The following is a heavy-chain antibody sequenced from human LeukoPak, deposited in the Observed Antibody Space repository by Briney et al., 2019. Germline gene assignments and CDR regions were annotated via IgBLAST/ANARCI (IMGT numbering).Heavy chain of an antibody. V-gene: IGHV4-34*01. D-gene: IGHD3-10*02. CDR3: ASPSVVGCTGSAFDY. Sequence: SETLSLTCAVYGGSFSSYYWSWIRQPPGKGLEWIGEINHSGSTNYNPSLKSRVTISVDTSKNQFSLKLSSVTAADTAVYYCASPSVVGCTGSAFDYWGQGNLVTGSS. J-gene: IGHJ4*02. CDR2: INHSGST. CDR1: GGSFSSYY.